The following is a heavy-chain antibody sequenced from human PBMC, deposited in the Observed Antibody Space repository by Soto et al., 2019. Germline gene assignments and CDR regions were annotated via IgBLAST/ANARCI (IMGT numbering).Heavy chain of an antibody. CDR2: MNPNSGNT. V-gene: IGHV1-8*01. D-gene: IGHD1-26*01. CDR1: GYTFTSYD. Sequence: QVQLVQSGAEVKKPGASVKVSCKASGYTFTSYDINWVRQATGQGLEWMGWMNPNSGNTGYAQKFKGRVSMTRNTSISTAYMELSSLRSEDTAVYYCARGLSTRGTYPSRKYSFDYWGQGTLVTVSS. CDR3: ARGLSTRGTYPSRKYSFDY. J-gene: IGHJ4*02.